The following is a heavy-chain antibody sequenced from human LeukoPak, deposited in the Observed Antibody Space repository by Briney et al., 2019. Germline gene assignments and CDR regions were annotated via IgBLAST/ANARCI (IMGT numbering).Heavy chain of an antibody. CDR3: AKDREYYYDSSGFDY. D-gene: IGHD3-22*01. Sequence: GGSLRLSCAASGFTFSSYGMHWVRQAPGKGLEWVAVMSYDGSNKYYADSVKGRFTISRDNSKNTLYLQMNSLRAEDTAVYYCAKDREYYYDSSGFDYWGQGTLVTVSS. J-gene: IGHJ4*02. CDR1: GFTFSSYG. CDR2: MSYDGSNK. V-gene: IGHV3-30*18.